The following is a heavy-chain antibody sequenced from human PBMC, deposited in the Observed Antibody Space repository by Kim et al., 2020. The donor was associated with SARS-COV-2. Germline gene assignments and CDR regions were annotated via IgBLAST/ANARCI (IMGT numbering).Heavy chain of an antibody. V-gene: IGHV3-21*01. CDR1: GFTFSSYS. J-gene: IGHJ6*02. CDR2: ISSSSSYI. Sequence: GGSLRLSCAASGFTFSSYSMNWVRQAPGKGLEWVSSISSSSSYIYYADSVKGRFTISRDNAKNSLYLQMNSLRAEDTAVYYCARDLIVVVPAAHYYYYGMDVWGQGTTVTVSS. CDR3: ARDLIVVVPAAHYYYYGMDV. D-gene: IGHD2-2*01.